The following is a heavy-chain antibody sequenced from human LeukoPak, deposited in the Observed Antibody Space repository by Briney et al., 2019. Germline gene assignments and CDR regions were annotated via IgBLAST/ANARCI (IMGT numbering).Heavy chain of an antibody. Sequence: SETLSLTCAVYGGSFSGYYWSWIRQPPGKGLEWIGYMSYSGSTNYNPSLKSRVTISVDTSKNQFSLKLSSVTAADTAVYFCASGGYCGSTDCYPNWFDPWGQGTLVTVSS. CDR1: GGSFSGYY. CDR2: MSYSGST. D-gene: IGHD2-2*01. V-gene: IGHV4-59*01. J-gene: IGHJ5*02. CDR3: ASGGYCGSTDCYPNWFDP.